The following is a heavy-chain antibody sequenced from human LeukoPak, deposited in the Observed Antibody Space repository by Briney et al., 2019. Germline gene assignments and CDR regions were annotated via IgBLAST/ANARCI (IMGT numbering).Heavy chain of an antibody. D-gene: IGHD2-2*01. CDR1: GYTFTSYD. CDR3: ARVDIVVVPAAEVDAFDI. Sequence: ASVKVSCKASGYTFTSYDINWVRQATGQGLEWMGWINPNSGGTNYAQKFQGRVTMTRDTSISTAYMELSRLRSDDTAVYYCARVDIVVVPAAEVDAFDIWGQGTMVTVSS. V-gene: IGHV1-2*02. CDR2: INPNSGGT. J-gene: IGHJ3*02.